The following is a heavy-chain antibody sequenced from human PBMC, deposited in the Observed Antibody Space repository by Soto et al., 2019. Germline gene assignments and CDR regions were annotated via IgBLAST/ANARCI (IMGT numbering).Heavy chain of an antibody. CDR1: GFTFSNYW. Sequence: EVQVVESGGGLVQPGWSLRLSCAVSGFTFSNYWMTWVRQAPGKGREWVAYMNQDGIQIYYVDSLRGRFTISRDNAKNSLYLQMNSLRVDDTAGYYCARDRGPNTPDYWGQGTLVTVSS. CDR2: MNQDGIQI. V-gene: IGHV3-7*01. J-gene: IGHJ4*02. D-gene: IGHD2-2*02. CDR3: ARDRGPNTPDY.